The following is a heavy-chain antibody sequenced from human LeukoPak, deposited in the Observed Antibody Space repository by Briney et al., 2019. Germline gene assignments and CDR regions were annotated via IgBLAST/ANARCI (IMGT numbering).Heavy chain of an antibody. CDR3: ARDLYSGYDGAYY. CDR2: ISSSSSYI. V-gene: IGHV3-21*01. D-gene: IGHD5-12*01. CDR1: GLTFSSYS. J-gene: IGHJ4*02. Sequence: GGSLRLSCAASGLTFSSYSMNWVRQAPGKGLEWVSSISSSSSYIYYADSVKGRFTISRDNAKNSLYLQMNSLRAEDTAVYYCARDLYSGYDGAYYWGQGTLVTVSS.